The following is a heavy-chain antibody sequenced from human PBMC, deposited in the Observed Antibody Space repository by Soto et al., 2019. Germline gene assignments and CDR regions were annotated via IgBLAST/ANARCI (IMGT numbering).Heavy chain of an antibody. Sequence: QVQLVESGGGVVQPGRSLRLSCAASGFTFSSYGMHWVRQAPGKGLEWVAVISYDGSNKYYADSVKGRFTISRDNSKNTLYLQMNSLRAEDTAVYYCAKDRDFWSGCGDYWGQGTLVTVSS. D-gene: IGHD3-3*01. CDR2: ISYDGSNK. V-gene: IGHV3-30*18. CDR3: AKDRDFWSGCGDY. CDR1: GFTFSSYG. J-gene: IGHJ4*02.